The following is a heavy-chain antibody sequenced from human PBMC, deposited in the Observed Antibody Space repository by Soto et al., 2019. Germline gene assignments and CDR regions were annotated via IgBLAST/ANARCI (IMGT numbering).Heavy chain of an antibody. CDR2: IDWDDDK. Sequence: SGPTLVNPTQILTLTCTFSVCPLSTSGMCVSWIRQPPGKALEWLALIDWDDDKYYSTSLKTRLTISKDTSKNQVVLTMTNMDPVDTATYYCARITYTDYEGAAGPYNWFDPWGRGTLVTVSS. CDR1: VCPLSTSGMC. D-gene: IGHD6-13*01. J-gene: IGHJ5*02. V-gene: IGHV2-70*01. CDR3: ARITYTDYEGAAGPYNWFDP.